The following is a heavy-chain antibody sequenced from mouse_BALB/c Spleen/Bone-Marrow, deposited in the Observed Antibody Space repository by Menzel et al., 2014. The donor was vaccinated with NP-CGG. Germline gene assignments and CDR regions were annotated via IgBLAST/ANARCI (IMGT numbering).Heavy chain of an antibody. CDR3: TTLARNNFDY. V-gene: IGHV1-5*01. CDR2: IYPGNSDT. D-gene: IGHD3-1*01. J-gene: IGHJ2*01. Sequence: EVQLQQSGTVLARPGAAVKMSCNASGYTFSNYWMHWVKQRPGQGLEWIGTIYPGNSDTTYNQNFKGKAKLTAVTSTSTAYMELSSLTNEDSAVYYCTTLARNNFDYWSEGTTLTVSS. CDR1: GYTFSNYW.